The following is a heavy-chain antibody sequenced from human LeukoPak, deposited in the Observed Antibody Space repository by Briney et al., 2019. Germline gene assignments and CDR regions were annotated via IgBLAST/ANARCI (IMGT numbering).Heavy chain of an antibody. V-gene: IGHV4-59*02. CDR2: IKSSGST. D-gene: IGHD5-12*01. Sequence: SETLSLTCTVSGGSVSSYYWSWIRQPPGKGLEWIGYIKSSGSTNYNPSLKSRVTISIDTSKNQFSLRLSSVTAADTAVYYCARDGTVATNWFDPWGQGTLVTVSS. CDR1: GGSVSSYY. CDR3: ARDGTVATNWFDP. J-gene: IGHJ5*02.